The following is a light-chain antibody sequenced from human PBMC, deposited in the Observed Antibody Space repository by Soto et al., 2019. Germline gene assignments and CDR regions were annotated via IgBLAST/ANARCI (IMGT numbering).Light chain of an antibody. CDR1: QSVSSSY. Sequence: EIVLTQSPGTLSLSPGERATLSCRASQSVSSSYLAWYQQKPGQAPRLLIYGASSRATGIPDRFSGSGSGTDFTLTMSRLEPEDFAVYYCQQYGSSRWTFGQGTK. CDR3: QQYGSSRWT. CDR2: GAS. J-gene: IGKJ1*01. V-gene: IGKV3-20*01.